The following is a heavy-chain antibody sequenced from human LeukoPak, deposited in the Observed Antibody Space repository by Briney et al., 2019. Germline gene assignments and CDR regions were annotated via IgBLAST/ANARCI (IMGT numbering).Heavy chain of an antibody. Sequence: VSVKVSCKTSGYNFTDYYMHWVRQAPGQGLEWMGWINSNSGGTNSAQKFQGRVTMTRDTSISTAYMELSRLRSDDTAVYYCARAGYCTNGVCYYWFDPWGQGTLVTVSS. CDR1: GYNFTDYY. CDR3: ARAGYCTNGVCYYWFDP. CDR2: INSNSGGT. J-gene: IGHJ5*02. D-gene: IGHD2-8*01. V-gene: IGHV1-2*02.